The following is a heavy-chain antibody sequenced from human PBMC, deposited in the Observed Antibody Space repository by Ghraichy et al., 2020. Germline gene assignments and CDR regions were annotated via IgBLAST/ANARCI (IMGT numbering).Heavy chain of an antibody. J-gene: IGHJ4*02. Sequence: ASVKVSCKVSGSSLIDLSTHWVRQAPGQGLEWMGSFDPDDGEAIYAQKFQGRVIMTEDTSTDTAYMELSSLRSEDTAVYYCATVESLYIGSIFDYWCRGTLVTVSS. CDR1: GSSLIDLS. D-gene: IGHD2-15*01. CDR2: FDPDDGEA. V-gene: IGHV1-24*01. CDR3: ATVESLYIGSIFDY.